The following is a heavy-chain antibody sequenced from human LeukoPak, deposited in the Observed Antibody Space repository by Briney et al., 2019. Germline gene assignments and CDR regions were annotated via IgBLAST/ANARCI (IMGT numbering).Heavy chain of an antibody. V-gene: IGHV4-4*02. J-gene: IGHJ4*02. CDR3: ATYFYGEYGSYYFDY. Sequence: SGTLSLTCAVSGAFITNSHWWSWAGNPPGRGLNWIGEIYHSGTTNYNPSLKSRVTMSVDKSKNQFSLKLSSVTAADTAVYYCATYFYGEYGSYYFDYWGQGTLVTVSS. CDR2: IYHSGTT. D-gene: IGHD4-17*01. CDR1: GAFITNSHW.